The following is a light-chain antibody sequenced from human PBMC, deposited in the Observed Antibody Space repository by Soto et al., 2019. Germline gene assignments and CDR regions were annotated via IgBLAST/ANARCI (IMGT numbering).Light chain of an antibody. CDR3: SSYTSSGTGV. J-gene: IGLJ3*02. V-gene: IGLV2-14*01. Sequence: QSVLTQPASVSGSPGQSITISCTGTSSDIGGYKYVSWYQQHPGKAPKLMIYEASSRPSGISNRFSGSKSGNTASLTISGLQGEDEADYYCSSYTSSGTGVFGGGTKVTVL. CDR1: SSDIGGYKY. CDR2: EAS.